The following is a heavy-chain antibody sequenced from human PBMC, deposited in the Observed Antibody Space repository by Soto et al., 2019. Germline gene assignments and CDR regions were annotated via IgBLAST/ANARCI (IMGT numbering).Heavy chain of an antibody. CDR2: IIPIFGTA. J-gene: IGHJ4*02. Sequence: VKVSCKASGGTFSSYAISWVRQAPGQGLEWMGGIIPIFGTANYAQKFQGRVTITADESTSTAYMELSSLRSDDTASYYCARDGLLFSGPYRPSRFDYWGLGTLVTVSS. D-gene: IGHD3-16*02. V-gene: IGHV1-69*01. CDR1: GGTFSSYA. CDR3: ARDGLLFSGPYRPSRFDY.